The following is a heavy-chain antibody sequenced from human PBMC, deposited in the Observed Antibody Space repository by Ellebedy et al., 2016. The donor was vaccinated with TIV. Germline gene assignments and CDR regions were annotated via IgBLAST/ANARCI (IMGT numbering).Heavy chain of an antibody. CDR3: ARTPVDIVATINLLDY. J-gene: IGHJ4*02. D-gene: IGHD5-12*01. Sequence: GESLKISCRGSGYSFTSYWIGWVRQMPGKGLEWMGIIYPGDSDTRYSPSFQGQVTISADKSISTAYLQWSSLKASDTAMYYCARTPVDIVATINLLDYWGQGTLVTVSS. CDR2: IYPGDSDT. V-gene: IGHV5-51*01. CDR1: GYSFTSYW.